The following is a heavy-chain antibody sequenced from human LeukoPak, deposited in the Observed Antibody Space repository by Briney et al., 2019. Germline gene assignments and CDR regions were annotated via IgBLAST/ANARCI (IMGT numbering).Heavy chain of an antibody. V-gene: IGHV3-48*04. J-gene: IGHJ4*02. CDR1: GFTFKSFS. D-gene: IGHD5-24*01. Sequence: GGSLRLSCAASGFTFKSFSMDWVRQAPGKGLEWVSYIRNDAKSIYYADSVKGRFTISRDNAKDSLYLQMNSLRAEDTAVYYCAKDSAVEMATISHFDYWGQGTLVTVSS. CDR2: IRNDAKSI. CDR3: AKDSAVEMATISHFDY.